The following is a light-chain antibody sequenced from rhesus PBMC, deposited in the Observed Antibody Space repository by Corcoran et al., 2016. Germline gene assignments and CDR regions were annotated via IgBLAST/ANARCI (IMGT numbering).Light chain of an antibody. J-gene: IGKJ4*01. V-gene: IGKV3-42*01. CDR2: GAS. CDR3: QQDYSWPLT. CDR1: QSVSRS. Sequence: EIVMTQSPATLSLSPGERATLSCRASQSVSRSLAWYQQKPGQAPNLLVYGASSRATGIPDRFSASGSGTEVTLTISSLEPEDVGVYSCQQDYSWPLTFGGGTKVELK.